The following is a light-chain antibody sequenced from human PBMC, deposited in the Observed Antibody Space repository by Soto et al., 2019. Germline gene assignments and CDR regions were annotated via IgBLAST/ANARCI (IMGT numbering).Light chain of an antibody. J-gene: IGKJ1*01. V-gene: IGKV1-5*01. Sequence: DIQMTQSPSTLSASVGDRVTITCRASQSIGSWLAWYQQISGRAPNLLIYDASSLQSGVPSRFSVSGSGTEFTLTISSLQPDDFATYYCQQYNTYSWTFGQGT. CDR1: QSIGSW. CDR2: DAS. CDR3: QQYNTYSWT.